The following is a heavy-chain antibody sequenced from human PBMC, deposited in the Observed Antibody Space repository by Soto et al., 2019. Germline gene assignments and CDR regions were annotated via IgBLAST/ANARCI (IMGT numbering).Heavy chain of an antibody. Sequence: ASVKVSCKVSGYTLTELSMHWVRQPPGKGLEWMGGFDPEDGETIYAQKFQGRVTMTEDTSTDTAYMELSSLRSEDTAVYYCATDTSTMVRGFFLDYPWGQGTLVTVSS. CDR2: FDPEDGET. D-gene: IGHD3-10*01. CDR3: ATDTSTMVRGFFLDYP. CDR1: GYTLTELS. J-gene: IGHJ5*02. V-gene: IGHV1-24*01.